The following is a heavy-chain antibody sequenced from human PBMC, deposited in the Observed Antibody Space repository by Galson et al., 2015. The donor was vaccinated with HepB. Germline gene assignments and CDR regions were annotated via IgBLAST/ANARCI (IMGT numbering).Heavy chain of an antibody. CDR2: ISYDGSNK. J-gene: IGHJ6*02. CDR3: AKDFAAAGKGGMDV. Sequence: SLRLSCAASGFTFSSYGMHWVRQAPGKGLEWVAVISYDGSNKYYADSVKGRFTISRDNSKNTLYLQMNSLRAEDTAVYYCAKDFAAAGKGGMDVWGQGTPVTVSS. CDR1: GFTFSSYG. D-gene: IGHD6-13*01. V-gene: IGHV3-30*18.